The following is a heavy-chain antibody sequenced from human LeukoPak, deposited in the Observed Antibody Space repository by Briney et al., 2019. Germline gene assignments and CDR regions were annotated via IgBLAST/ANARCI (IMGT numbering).Heavy chain of an antibody. CDR2: INQDGSEK. D-gene: IGHD6-6*01. CDR3: VRGDDYSSSP. V-gene: IGHV3-7*05. Sequence: GGSLRLSRAGSGFDFSRYFMTWVRQAPGKGLEWVANINQDGSEKYYGDSVKGRFTISRDNAKRSLYMQMNSVKADDTAVYYCVRGDDYSSSPWGQGTLVIVSS. J-gene: IGHJ4*02. CDR1: GFDFSRYF.